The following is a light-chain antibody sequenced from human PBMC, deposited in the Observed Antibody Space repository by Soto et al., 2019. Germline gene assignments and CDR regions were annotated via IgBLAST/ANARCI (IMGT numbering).Light chain of an antibody. Sequence: EIVMTQSPATLSLSPVERATLSCGASQSVSIKLAWYQQKPGQAPRLLIYDTSTRATGIPARFSGSGSGTEFTLTINSLQSEDFAVYYCQQYNNWPPITFGQGTRLEI. CDR1: QSVSIK. CDR3: QQYNNWPPIT. V-gene: IGKV3-15*01. CDR2: DTS. J-gene: IGKJ5*01.